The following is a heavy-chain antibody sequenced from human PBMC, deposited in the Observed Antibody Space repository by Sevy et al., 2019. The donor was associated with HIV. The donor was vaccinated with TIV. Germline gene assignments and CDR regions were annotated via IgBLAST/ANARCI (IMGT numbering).Heavy chain of an antibody. J-gene: IGHJ6*02. CDR3: AREGSYGDHDYQYYYGMDV. CDR1: GFSFRSYW. Sequence: GGSLRLSCAASGFSFRSYWMSWVRQAPGKGLEWVANIRQDGSEKYDVHFVKGRFTISRDNAENSLYLQMNSLRAEDTAVYYCAREGSYGDHDYQYYYGMDVWGQGTTFTVSS. D-gene: IGHD4-17*01. CDR2: IRQDGSEK. V-gene: IGHV3-7*01.